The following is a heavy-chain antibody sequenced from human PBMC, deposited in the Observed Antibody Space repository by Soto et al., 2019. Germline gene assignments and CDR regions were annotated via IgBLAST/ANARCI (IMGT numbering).Heavy chain of an antibody. D-gene: IGHD6-6*01. V-gene: IGHV4-31*03. Sequence: SETLSLTCRVSGGSISSGGYCWIWMGQLPGKDLEWIGYIYHSGITYYNSSLKSRLTISVGTSKNQFSLKLTSVTAADTAVYYCARVGISSSDAFDIWGQGTMVTVSS. J-gene: IGHJ3*02. CDR1: GGSISSGGYC. CDR2: IYHSGIT. CDR3: ARVGISSSDAFDI.